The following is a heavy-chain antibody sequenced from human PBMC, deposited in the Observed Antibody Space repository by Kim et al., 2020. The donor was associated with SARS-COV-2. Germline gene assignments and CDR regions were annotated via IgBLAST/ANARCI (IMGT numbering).Heavy chain of an antibody. V-gene: IGHV3-7*01. CDR1: GFTFSDYW. CDR3: ARDTRYCTGDTCYLDY. J-gene: IGHJ4*02. CDR2: IKGDGSQK. D-gene: IGHD2-8*02. Sequence: GGSLRLSCAASGFTFSDYWMTWVRQAPGKGLEWVANIKGDGSQKYYVDSVMGRFTISRDNAKNSHYLQMNSLRVEDSAVYYCARDTRYCTGDTCYLDYWGQGTQVTVSS.